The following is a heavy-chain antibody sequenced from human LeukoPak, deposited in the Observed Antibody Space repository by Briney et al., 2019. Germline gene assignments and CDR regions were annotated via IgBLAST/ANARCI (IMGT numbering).Heavy chain of an antibody. CDR1: GGSISSYY. J-gene: IGHJ6*02. CDR3: ARDRVGDRIWFGELSDGMDV. Sequence: RSSETLFLTCTVSGGSISSYYWSWIRQPPGKGLEWIGYIYYSGSTNYNPSLKSRVTISVDTSKNQFSLKLSSVTAADTAVYYCARDRVGDRIWFGELSDGMDVWGQGTTATVSS. V-gene: IGHV4-59*01. CDR2: IYYSGST. D-gene: IGHD3-10*01.